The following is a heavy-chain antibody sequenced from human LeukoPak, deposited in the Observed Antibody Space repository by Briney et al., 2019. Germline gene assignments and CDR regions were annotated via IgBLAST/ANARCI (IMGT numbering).Heavy chain of an antibody. V-gene: IGHV1-69*02. Sequence: GASVKVSCKASGYTFTGYYMHRVRQAPGQGLEWMGRIIPILGIANYAQKFQGRVTITADKSTSTAYMELSSLRSEDTAVYYCARGGPYYYDSSGQGYWGQGTLVTVSS. D-gene: IGHD3-22*01. J-gene: IGHJ4*02. CDR1: GYTFTGYY. CDR3: ARGGPYYYDSSGQGY. CDR2: IIPILGIA.